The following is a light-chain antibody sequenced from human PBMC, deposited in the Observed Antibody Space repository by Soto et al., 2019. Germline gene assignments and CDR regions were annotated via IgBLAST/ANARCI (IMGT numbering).Light chain of an antibody. Sequence: EIVLTQSPGPLSLSPGERATLSCRASQSVSSSYLAWYQQKPGQAPRLLIYGSSSRATGIPDRFSGSGAGTDFTLTISRLEPEDFAVYYCQQYGSSPITSGRGTRLEIK. CDR2: GSS. CDR1: QSVSSSY. V-gene: IGKV3-20*01. CDR3: QQYGSSPIT. J-gene: IGKJ5*01.